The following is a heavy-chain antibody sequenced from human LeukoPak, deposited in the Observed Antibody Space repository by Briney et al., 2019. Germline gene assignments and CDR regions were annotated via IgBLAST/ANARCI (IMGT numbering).Heavy chain of an antibody. CDR2: ISAYNGNT. V-gene: IGHV1-18*01. J-gene: IGHJ4*02. CDR1: GYTFISYG. Sequence: EASVKVSCKASGYTFISYGISWVRQAPGQGLEWMGRISAYNGNTDYAQKFQGRLTMTTDTSTSTAYMELRSLRSDDTAVFYCARTIGGGYSYGPYFDYWGQGSLVALSS. D-gene: IGHD5-18*01. CDR3: ARTIGGGYSYGPYFDY.